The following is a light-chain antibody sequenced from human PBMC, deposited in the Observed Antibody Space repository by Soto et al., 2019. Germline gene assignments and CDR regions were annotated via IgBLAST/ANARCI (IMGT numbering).Light chain of an antibody. J-gene: IGKJ4*01. CDR1: QSVSSN. CDR3: QQYNKWPPLT. V-gene: IGKV3D-15*01. Sequence: IVMTQSPATLSASPGERATLSCRASQSVSSNLAWYQQKPGQAPRLLIYGASTRATDIPARFSGSGSGTEFTLTISSLQSEDFAVYYCQQYNKWPPLTFGGGSKVEIK. CDR2: GAS.